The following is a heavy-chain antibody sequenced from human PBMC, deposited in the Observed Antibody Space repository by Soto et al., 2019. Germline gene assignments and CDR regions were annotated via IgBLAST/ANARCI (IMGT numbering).Heavy chain of an antibody. CDR3: RAVGYYSDCRGYYPLDY. Sequence: DVQLVESGGGLVKPGGSLRLSCAASGFIFNNAWMSWVRQAPGKGLEWVGRIKSKTDGGTTDYAVPLKGRSTISRDDSKKTLYRQMNSRKPADTAVYYCRAVGYYSDCRGYYPLDYWGQGTLVTVSS. CDR2: IKSKTDGGTT. J-gene: IGHJ4*02. CDR1: GFIFNNAW. V-gene: IGHV3-15*01. D-gene: IGHD3-22*01.